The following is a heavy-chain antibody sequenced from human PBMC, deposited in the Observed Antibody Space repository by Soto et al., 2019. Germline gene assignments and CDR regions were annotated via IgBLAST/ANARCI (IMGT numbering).Heavy chain of an antibody. D-gene: IGHD2-2*01. CDR1: GDSISGGASF. CDR2: VYYSGSS. CDR3: AKLSCTSSTCYFPGWFDP. Sequence: SETLSLTCTVSGDSISGGASFWSWIRQPPGKGLEWIANVYYSGSSYYNPSLKSRLAISVDTTKNQFSLQLKSMTAADTAVYYCAKLSCTSSTCYFPGWFDPWGQGTLVTVSS. J-gene: IGHJ5*02. V-gene: IGHV4-31*03.